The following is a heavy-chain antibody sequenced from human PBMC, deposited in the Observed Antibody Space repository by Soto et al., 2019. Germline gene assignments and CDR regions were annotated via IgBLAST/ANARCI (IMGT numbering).Heavy chain of an antibody. V-gene: IGHV3-30-3*01. D-gene: IGHD3-22*01. CDR3: ARGYYYDSSGYYYPSLSDY. Sequence: QVQLVESGGGVVQPGRSLRLSCAASGFTFSSYAMHWVRQAPGKGLEWVAVISYDGSNKYYADSVKGRFTISRDNSKNTLYLQINSMSAEDTAVYYCARGYYYDSSGYYYPSLSDYWGQGTLVTVSS. CDR2: ISYDGSNK. J-gene: IGHJ4*02. CDR1: GFTFSSYA.